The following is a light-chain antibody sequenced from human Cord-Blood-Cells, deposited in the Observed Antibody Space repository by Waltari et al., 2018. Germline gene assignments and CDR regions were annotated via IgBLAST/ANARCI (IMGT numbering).Light chain of an antibody. CDR2: GAS. V-gene: IGKV3-15*01. CDR1: QSVSSN. Sequence: EIVITQSPAPMSVSPGERATLSCRASQSVSSNLAWYQQTPGQAPRLLIYGASTRATGIPARFSGSGSGTEFTLTISSLQSEDCAVYYCQQYNNWPPLTFGGGTKVEIK. CDR3: QQYNNWPPLT. J-gene: IGKJ4*01.